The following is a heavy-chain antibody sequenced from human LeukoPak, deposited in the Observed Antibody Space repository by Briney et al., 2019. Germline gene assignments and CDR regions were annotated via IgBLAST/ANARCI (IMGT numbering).Heavy chain of an antibody. CDR3: AKVSSALVTNYFDF. Sequence: GGSLRLSCAASGFTFSSYSMNWVRQAPGKGLEWVSYISSSSSTIYYADSVKGRFTISRDNSKNTLYLQMNSLRAEDTAVYYCAKVSSALVTNYFDFWGQGTLVTVSS. V-gene: IGHV3-48*01. J-gene: IGHJ4*02. CDR1: GFTFSSYS. CDR2: ISSSSSTI. D-gene: IGHD5-18*01.